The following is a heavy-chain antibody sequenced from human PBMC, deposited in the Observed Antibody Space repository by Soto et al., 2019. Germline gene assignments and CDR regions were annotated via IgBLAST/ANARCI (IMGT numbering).Heavy chain of an antibody. J-gene: IGHJ5*02. CDR2: TYYRSKWYN. CDR3: VREAGYSSGWSDWFER. Sequence: SQTLSLTCVISGDSVSSNSAAWKWIRQSPSRGLDWLVWTYYRSKWYNDYAVSVKSRITINPDTSKNQFSLQLNSVTPEDTAVHSCVREAGYSSGWSDWFERWGRGPLIIVAS. CDR1: GDSVSSNSAA. D-gene: IGHD6-19*01. V-gene: IGHV6-1*01.